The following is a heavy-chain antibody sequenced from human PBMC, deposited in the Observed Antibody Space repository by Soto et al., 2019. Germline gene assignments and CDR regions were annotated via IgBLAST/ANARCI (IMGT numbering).Heavy chain of an antibody. D-gene: IGHD5-18*01. CDR1: GGTFSSYA. V-gene: IGHV1-69*01. Sequence: QVQLVQSGAEVKKPGSSVKVSCKASGGTFSSYAISWVRQAPGQGLEWMGGIIPIFGTANYAQKFQGRVTITADESTSTAYMELSSLRSEDTAVYYCARGTGIQLWKPKSYGMDVWGQGTTVTVSS. J-gene: IGHJ6*02. CDR3: ARGTGIQLWKPKSYGMDV. CDR2: IIPIFGTA.